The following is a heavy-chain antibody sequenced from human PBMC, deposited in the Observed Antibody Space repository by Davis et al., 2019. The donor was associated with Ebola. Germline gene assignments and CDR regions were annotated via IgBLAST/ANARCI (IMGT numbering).Heavy chain of an antibody. CDR1: GFTFSSYG. V-gene: IGHV3-64D*08. D-gene: IGHD3-16*01. Sequence: GESLKISCAASGFTFSSYGMHWVRQAPGKGLEYVSAISSNGGSTYYADSVKGRFTISRDNSKNTLYLQMSSLRAEDTAVYYCVKDPDYDYVWGSPAGYWGQGTLVTVSS. J-gene: IGHJ4*02. CDR2: ISSNGGST. CDR3: VKDPDYDYVWGSPAGY.